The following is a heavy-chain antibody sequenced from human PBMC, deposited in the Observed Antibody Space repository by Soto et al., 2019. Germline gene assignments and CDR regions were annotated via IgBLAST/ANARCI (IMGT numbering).Heavy chain of an antibody. CDR3: ARDDVLCDGRRCYGVPLDV. J-gene: IGHJ6*04. D-gene: IGHD2-15*01. CDR2: IQSGGPT. CDR1: GFTVSSKY. V-gene: IGHV3-66*01. Sequence: GGSLRLSCAASGFTVSSKYMSWVRQAPGKGLEWVSLIQSGGPTYYADSVKGRFTISRDTSENTLHLQMDSLRAEDTAVYYCARDDVLCDGRRCYGVPLDVWGKRTTVTVSS.